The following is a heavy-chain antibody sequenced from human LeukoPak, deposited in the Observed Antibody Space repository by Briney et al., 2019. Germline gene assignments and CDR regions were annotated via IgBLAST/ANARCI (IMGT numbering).Heavy chain of an antibody. CDR2: INSNTGGT. V-gene: IGHV1-2*02. D-gene: IGHD1-7*01. CDR3: VQFELDY. Sequence: ASVKVSCKASGGTFSSYAISWVRQAPGQGLEWMGWINSNTGGTNYAQKFQGRVTMTRDTSISTAYMDLSRLRSDDTAVYYCVQFELDYWGQGTLVTVSS. CDR1: GGTFSSYA. J-gene: IGHJ4*02.